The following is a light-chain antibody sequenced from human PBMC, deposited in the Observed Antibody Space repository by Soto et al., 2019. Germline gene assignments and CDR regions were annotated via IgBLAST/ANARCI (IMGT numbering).Light chain of an antibody. J-gene: IGLJ2*01. CDR3: SSYTTSSTLI. CDR2: EVN. Sequence: QSALTQPASVSGSPGQSITITCTGSSSDVGYYKYVSWYQQHAGKDPKLIIFEVNNRASGISNRFSGSKSGNTASLTISGFQAEDEADYWCSSYTTSSTLIFGEGTKLTVL. V-gene: IGLV2-14*01. CDR1: SSDVGYYKY.